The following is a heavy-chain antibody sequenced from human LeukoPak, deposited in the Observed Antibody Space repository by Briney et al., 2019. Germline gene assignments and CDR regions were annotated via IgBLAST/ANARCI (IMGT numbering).Heavy chain of an antibody. CDR1: GYTLTSNG. V-gene: IGHV1-18*01. J-gene: IGHJ4*02. D-gene: IGHD3-22*01. CDR2: VSPYNGNT. Sequence: ASVKVSCKASGYTLTSNGISWVRQAPGQGLEWMGWVSPYNGNTNYAQKLQGKVTMTTDTSTSTAYMELRSLRSDDTAVYYCARDRQVYYYDSSGSYFDYWGQGTVVTVSS. CDR3: ARDRQVYYYDSSGSYFDY.